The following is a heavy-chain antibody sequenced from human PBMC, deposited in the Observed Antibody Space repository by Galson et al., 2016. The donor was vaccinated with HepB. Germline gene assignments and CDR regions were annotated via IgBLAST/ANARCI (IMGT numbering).Heavy chain of an antibody. V-gene: IGHV3-7*01. Sequence: SLRLSCSVSGFTFSNHWMNWVRQTPGKGLEWVANMNEDGNKKYYVDSVKGRFTISRDNAKNSLYLQMNNLRADDTAVYYCAHTGVWGQGSLVTVSS. D-gene: IGHD5-18*01. CDR1: GFTFSNHW. CDR3: AHTGV. J-gene: IGHJ4*02. CDR2: MNEDGNKK.